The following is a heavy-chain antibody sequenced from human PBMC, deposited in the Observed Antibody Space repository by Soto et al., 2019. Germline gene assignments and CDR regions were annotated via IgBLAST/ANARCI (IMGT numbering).Heavy chain of an antibody. CDR3: ARVFLLFCHDYYSDVIDI. CDR2: IIPIFGTA. D-gene: IGHD3-3*01. CDR1: VGTCGSDA. V-gene: IGHV1-69*13. Sequence: VKISCKASVGTCGSDAISCVRQAPGQKLEWMGGIIPIFGTANYAQKFQGRVTITADKSTSTAYMELSSLRSQDTAVYYCARVFLLFCHDYYSDVIDISTQRSTVPVSS. J-gene: IGHJ6*02.